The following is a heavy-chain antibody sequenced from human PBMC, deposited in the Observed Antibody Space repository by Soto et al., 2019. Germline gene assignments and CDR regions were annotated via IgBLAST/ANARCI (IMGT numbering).Heavy chain of an antibody. J-gene: IGHJ3*02. D-gene: IGHD1-7*01. CDR3: ARETYNWNYDGAFDI. Sequence: GESLRLSCAASGFTFSSYAMHWVRQAPGKGLEWVAVISYDGSNKYYADSVKGRFTISRDNSKNTLYLQMNSLRAEDTAVYYCARETYNWNYDGAFDICGQGTMVTVSS. CDR1: GFTFSSYA. V-gene: IGHV3-30-3*01. CDR2: ISYDGSNK.